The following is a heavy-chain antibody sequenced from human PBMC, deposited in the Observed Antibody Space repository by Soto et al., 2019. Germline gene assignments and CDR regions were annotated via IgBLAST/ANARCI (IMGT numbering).Heavy chain of an antibody. CDR1: GGSISSGGYY. D-gene: IGHD2-15*01. Sequence: QVQLQESGPGLVKPSQTLSLTCTVSGGSISSGGYYWSWIRQHPGKGLEWIGYIYYSGSTYYNPSPKSRGTISVDTSKNQCSLKLSSVTAADTAVYYCARVYCSGGSGYEFDYWGQGTLVTVSS. CDR2: IYYSGST. J-gene: IGHJ4*02. V-gene: IGHV4-31*03. CDR3: ARVYCSGGSGYEFDY.